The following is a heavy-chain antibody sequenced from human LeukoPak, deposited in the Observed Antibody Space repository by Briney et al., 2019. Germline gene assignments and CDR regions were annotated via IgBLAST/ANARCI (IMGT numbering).Heavy chain of an antibody. CDR1: GFTFSSYG. D-gene: IGHD5-12*01. Sequence: GGSLRLSCAASGFTFSSYGMHWVRQAPGKGLEWVGFIRSKTYGGTTEYAASVKGRFTISRDDSKSIAYLQMNSLKTEDTAVYYCTRDGYSGYDPYYFDYWGQGTLVTVSS. CDR3: TRDGYSGYDPYYFDY. CDR2: IRSKTYGGTT. V-gene: IGHV3-49*04. J-gene: IGHJ4*02.